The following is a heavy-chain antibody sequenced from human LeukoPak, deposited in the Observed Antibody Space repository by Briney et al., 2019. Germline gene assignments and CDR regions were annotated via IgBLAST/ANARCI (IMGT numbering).Heavy chain of an antibody. CDR3: ARQGHNFFDY. CDR1: GYSFTSYW. J-gene: IGHJ4*02. CDR2: IDPSDSYT. V-gene: IGHV5-10-1*01. Sequence: GESLKISCKGSGYSFTSYWISWVRQMPGKGLEWMGRIDPSDSYTNYSPSFQGHVTISAHKSISTAYLQWSTLKASDTAMYYCARQGHNFFDYWGQGTLVTVSS.